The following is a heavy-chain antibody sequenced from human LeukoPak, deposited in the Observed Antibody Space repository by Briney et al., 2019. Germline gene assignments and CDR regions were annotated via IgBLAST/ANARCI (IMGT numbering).Heavy chain of an antibody. J-gene: IGHJ4*02. V-gene: IGHV4-38-2*01. CDR1: AYSISSCGY. Sequence: SETMSLTCAVSAYSISSCGYWGWVRQPPGQALEWIRSISHRGSTYYNPSFKSRATISIATSKNQFSLKLNSVTAADTAMYYCVSEVDSYYFDSWGGGTEVAVSS. D-gene: IGHD5-18*01. CDR2: ISHRGST. CDR3: VSEVDSYYFDS.